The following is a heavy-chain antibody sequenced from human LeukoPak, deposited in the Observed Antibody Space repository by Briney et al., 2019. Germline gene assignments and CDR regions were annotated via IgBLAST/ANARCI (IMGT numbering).Heavy chain of an antibody. CDR3: ARGLDDSSGYYYASNDWYFDL. D-gene: IGHD3-22*01. V-gene: IGHV1-69*13. CDR2: IIPTLGTA. CDR1: GGTFSSYA. Sequence: ASVKVSCKASGGTFSSYAISWVRQAPRQGLEWMGGIIPTLGTANYAQKFQGRVTITADESTSTAYMELSSLRSEDTAVYYCARGLDDSSGYYYASNDWYFDLWGRGTLVTVSS. J-gene: IGHJ2*01.